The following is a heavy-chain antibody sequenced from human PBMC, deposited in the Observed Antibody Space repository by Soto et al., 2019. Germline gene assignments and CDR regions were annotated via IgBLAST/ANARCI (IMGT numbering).Heavy chain of an antibody. D-gene: IGHD3-22*01. J-gene: IGHJ6*02. CDR3: ARDVRRLLLVGLKETRDYGMDV. CDR2: ISAYNGNT. CDR1: GYTFTSYG. V-gene: IGHV1-18*01. Sequence: GASVKVSCKASGYTFTSYGISWVRQAPGQGLEWMGWISAYNGNTNYAQKLQGRVTMTTDTSTSTAYMELRSLRSDDTAVYYCARDVRRLLLVGLKETRDYGMDVWG.